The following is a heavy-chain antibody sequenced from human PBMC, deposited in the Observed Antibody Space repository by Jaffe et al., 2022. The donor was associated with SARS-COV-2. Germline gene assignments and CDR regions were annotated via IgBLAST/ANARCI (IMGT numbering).Heavy chain of an antibody. CDR3: ARIHRRLIDY. D-gene: IGHD5-12*01. Sequence: QVQLQESGPGLVKPSQTLSLTCTVSGGSISSGSYYWSWIRQPAGKGLEWIGRIYTSGSTNYNPSLKSRVTISVDTSKNQFSLKLSSVTAADTAVYYCARIHRRLIDYWGQGTLVTVSS. CDR2: IYTSGST. J-gene: IGHJ4*02. V-gene: IGHV4-61*02. CDR1: GGSISSGSYY.